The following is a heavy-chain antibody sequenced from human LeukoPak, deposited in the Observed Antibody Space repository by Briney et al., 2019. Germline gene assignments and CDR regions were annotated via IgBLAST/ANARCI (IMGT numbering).Heavy chain of an antibody. CDR1: GGSISSSSYY. CDR3: ACFYSTLGY. Sequence: SETLSLTCTVSGGSISSSSYYWGWIRQPPGRGLEWIGSIYYSGSTYYNPSLKGRVTISVDTSKNQFSLKPSSVTAADTAVYYCACFYSTLGYWGQGTLVTVSS. V-gene: IGHV4-39*01. J-gene: IGHJ4*02. CDR2: IYYSGST. D-gene: IGHD6-13*01.